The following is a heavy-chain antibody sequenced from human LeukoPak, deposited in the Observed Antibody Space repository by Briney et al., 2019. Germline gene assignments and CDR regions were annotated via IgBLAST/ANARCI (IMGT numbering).Heavy chain of an antibody. J-gene: IGHJ3*02. D-gene: IGHD3-22*01. Sequence: ASVKVSCKASGYTFTSYGISWVRQAPGQGLEWMGWISAYNGNTNYAQKLQGRVTMTTDTSTSTAYMELRSLRSDDTAVYYCARDGYYYDSSGHLGGAFDIWGQGTMVTVSS. CDR3: ARDGYYYDSSGHLGGAFDI. CDR2: ISAYNGNT. CDR1: GYTFTSYG. V-gene: IGHV1-18*01.